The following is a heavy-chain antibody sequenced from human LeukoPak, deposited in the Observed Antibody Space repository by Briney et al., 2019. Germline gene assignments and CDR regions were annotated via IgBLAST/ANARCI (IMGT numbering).Heavy chain of an antibody. D-gene: IGHD6-19*01. V-gene: IGHV3-23*01. Sequence: GGSLRLYCAASGFTFSTYSMTWVRQAPGKGLEWVSSIYGSGERTFYADSVRGRFTVSRDNSKNTLYLEMNSLRAEDTAVYFCAKDVVPDSGWDLDHWGQGTLVTVSS. CDR1: GFTFSTYS. CDR3: AKDVVPDSGWDLDH. CDR2: IYGSGERT. J-gene: IGHJ4*02.